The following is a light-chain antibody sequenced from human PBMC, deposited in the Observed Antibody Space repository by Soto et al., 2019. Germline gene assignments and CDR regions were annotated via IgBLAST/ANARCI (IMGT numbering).Light chain of an antibody. CDR1: SSDVGGYNY. Sequence: QSALTQPASVSGSPGQSITISCTGTSSDVGGYNYVSWYQQHPGKAPKLMIYEVSNRPSGVSNRFSGSKSGNTASLTISGLQAEDEADYYCASWDGDLRGVLFGGGTQLTVL. CDR2: EVS. J-gene: IGLJ2*01. V-gene: IGLV2-14*01. CDR3: ASWDGDLRGVL.